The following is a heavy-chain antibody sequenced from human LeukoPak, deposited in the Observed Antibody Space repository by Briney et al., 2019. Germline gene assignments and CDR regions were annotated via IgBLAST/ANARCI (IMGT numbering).Heavy chain of an antibody. D-gene: IGHD3-9*01. CDR3: ARGPYYDTAGRFDY. V-gene: IGHV1-69*06. CDR2: IIPIFGTA. CDR1: GGTFSSYA. Sequence: ASVKVSCKASGGTFSSYAISWVRQAPGQGLEWMGGIIPIFGTANYAQKFQGRVTITADKSTSTAYMELSSLRSEDTAVYYCARGPYYDTAGRFDYWGRGTLVTVSS. J-gene: IGHJ4*02.